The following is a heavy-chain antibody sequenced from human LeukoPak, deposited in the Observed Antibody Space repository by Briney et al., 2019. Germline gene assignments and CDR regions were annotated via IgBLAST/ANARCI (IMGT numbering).Heavy chain of an antibody. J-gene: IGHJ6*02. CDR3: ARGQLWFQVYYYGMDV. D-gene: IGHD5-18*01. V-gene: IGHV3-30-3*01. CDR2: ISYDGSNK. CDR1: GFTFSSYA. Sequence: GGSLRLSCAASGFTFSSYAMHWVRQAPGKGLEWVAVISYDGSNKYYADSVKGRFTISRDNSKNTLYLQMNSLRAEDTAVYYCARGQLWFQVYYYGMDVWGQGTTVTVSS.